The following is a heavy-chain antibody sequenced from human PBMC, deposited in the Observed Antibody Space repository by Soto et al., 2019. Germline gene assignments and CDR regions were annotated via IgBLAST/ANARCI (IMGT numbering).Heavy chain of an antibody. CDR3: ARAPMVLTRSYFDS. CDR2: INHSGST. CDR1: GGSFSGYY. V-gene: IGHV4-34*01. J-gene: IGHJ4*02. Sequence: SETLSLTCAVYGGSFSGYYWSWIRQPPGKGLEWIGEINHSGSTNYNPSLKSRVTISVDTSKNQFSLKLSSVTAADTAVYYCARAPMVLTRSYFDSWGQGTPVTVSS. D-gene: IGHD2-8*01.